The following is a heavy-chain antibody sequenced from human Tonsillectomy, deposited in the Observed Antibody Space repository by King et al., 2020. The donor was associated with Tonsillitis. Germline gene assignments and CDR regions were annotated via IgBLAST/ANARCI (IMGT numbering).Heavy chain of an antibody. CDR3: TTTDDYGGNWPLFLGDY. CDR1: GFTFNKAW. Sequence: VQLVESGGGLVKPGGSLRLSCAASGFTFNKAWMSWVRQAPGKGLEGVGRIKSKTDGGTTDYAAPVKGRFTISRDDSKNTRYLQMNSLKTEDTAVYYCTTTDDYGGNWPLFLGDYWGQGTLVTVSS. V-gene: IGHV3-15*01. J-gene: IGHJ4*02. D-gene: IGHD4-23*01. CDR2: IKSKTDGGTT.